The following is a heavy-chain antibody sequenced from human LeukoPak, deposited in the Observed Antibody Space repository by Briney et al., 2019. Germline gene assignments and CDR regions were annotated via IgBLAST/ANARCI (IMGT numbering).Heavy chain of an antibody. CDR3: ASYHVTRSGYYLAYFDY. J-gene: IGHJ4*02. CDR1: GGSISSYY. V-gene: IGHV4-59*08. D-gene: IGHD3-3*01. CDR2: IYYSGST. Sequence: PSETLSLTCTVSGGSISSYYWSWIRQPPGKGLEWIGYIYYSGSTNYNPSLKSRVTISVDTSKNQFSLKLSSVTAADTAVYYCASYHVTRSGYYLAYFDYWGQGTLVTVSS.